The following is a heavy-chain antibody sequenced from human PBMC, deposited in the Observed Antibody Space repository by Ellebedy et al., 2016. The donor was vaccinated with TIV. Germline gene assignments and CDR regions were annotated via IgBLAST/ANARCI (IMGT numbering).Heavy chain of an antibody. CDR3: SRGGSTPDP. CDR1: GFTFSDYT. Sequence: GESLKISCAASGFTFSDYTINCVRQSPGKELEWVSSIRSTGSDKYYSVSVKGRFTISRDNAQDTLFLQMNSLRAEDTAVYFSSRGGSTPDPWGQGTLVIVSS. CDR2: IRSTGSDK. D-gene: IGHD2-15*01. V-gene: IGHV3-21*03. J-gene: IGHJ5*02.